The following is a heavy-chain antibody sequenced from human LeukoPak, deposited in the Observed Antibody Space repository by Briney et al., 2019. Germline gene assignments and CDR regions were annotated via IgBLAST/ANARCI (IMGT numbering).Heavy chain of an antibody. CDR1: GYTFTSYA. D-gene: IGHD6-19*01. Sequence: GASVKVSCKASGYTFTSYAMNWVRQAPGQGLEWMGWINTNTGNPTYAQGFTGRFVFSLDTSVSTAYLQISSLKAEDTAVYYCASSTEQWLVIKPFDYWGQGTLVTVSS. V-gene: IGHV7-4-1*02. CDR3: ASSTEQWLVIKPFDY. J-gene: IGHJ4*02. CDR2: INTNTGNP.